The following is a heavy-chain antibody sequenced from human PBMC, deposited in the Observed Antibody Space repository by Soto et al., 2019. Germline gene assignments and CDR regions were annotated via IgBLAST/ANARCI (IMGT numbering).Heavy chain of an antibody. CDR1: GYTFTSYG. CDR2: TSAYNGNT. CDR3: ARRQWLVGGYYYGLDV. V-gene: IGHV1-18*01. J-gene: IGHJ6*02. D-gene: IGHD6-19*01. Sequence: ASVKVSCKASGYTFTSYGISWVRQAPGQGLEWMGWTSAYNGNTNYAQKLQGRVTMTTDTSTSTAYMELRSLRSDDTAVYYCARRQWLVGGYYYGLDVRGQGTTVTGSS.